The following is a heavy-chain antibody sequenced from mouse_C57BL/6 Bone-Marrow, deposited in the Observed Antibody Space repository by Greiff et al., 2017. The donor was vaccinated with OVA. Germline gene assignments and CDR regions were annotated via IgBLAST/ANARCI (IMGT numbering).Heavy chain of an antibody. CDR1: GYAFSSYW. J-gene: IGHJ3*01. V-gene: IGHV1-80*01. D-gene: IGHD1-1*01. CDR2: IYPGDGDT. Sequence: QVQLQQSGAELVKPGASVKISCKASGYAFSSYWMNWVKQRPGKGLEWIGQIYPGDGDTNYNGKFKGKATLTADKSSSTAYMQLSSLTSEDSAVYFCARNYYGSSPWFAYWGQGTLVTVSA. CDR3: ARNYYGSSPWFAY.